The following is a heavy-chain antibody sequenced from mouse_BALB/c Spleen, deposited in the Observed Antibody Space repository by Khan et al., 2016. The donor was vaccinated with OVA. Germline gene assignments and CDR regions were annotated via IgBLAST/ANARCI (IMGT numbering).Heavy chain of an antibody. Sequence: EVKLEESGPELVKPGASVKISCKASGYSFTGYFMNWVMQSHGKSLEWIGRINPHIGETLYNQKFKGKATLTADESSSTAHMELRSLASEDSAVYYCTRIDRSDFDYWGQGTTLTVSS. CDR1: GYSFTGYF. CDR3: TRIDRSDFDY. J-gene: IGHJ2*01. D-gene: IGHD1-1*01. CDR2: INPHIGET. V-gene: IGHV1-20*02.